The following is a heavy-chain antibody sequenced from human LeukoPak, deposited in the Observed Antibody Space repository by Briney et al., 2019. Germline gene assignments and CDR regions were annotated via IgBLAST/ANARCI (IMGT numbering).Heavy chain of an antibody. V-gene: IGHV4-59*01. CDR3: ARSPSKTWLQYEDYYYGMDV. Sequence: SETLSLTCTVSGGSISSYYWSWIRQPPGKGLEWIGYIYYSGSTNYNPSLKSRVTISVDTSKNQFSLKLSSVTAADTAVYYCARSPSKTWLQYEDYYYGMDVWGQGTTVTVSS. CDR2: IYYSGST. J-gene: IGHJ6*02. CDR1: GGSISSYY. D-gene: IGHD4-11*01.